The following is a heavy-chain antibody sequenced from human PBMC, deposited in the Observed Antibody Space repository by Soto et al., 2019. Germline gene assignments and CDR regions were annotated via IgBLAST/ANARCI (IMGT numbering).Heavy chain of an antibody. Sequence: VXXXEXGXGLVKPSETLSLTCTVSGGXISSYYWSWIXQPPGKGLEWIGYIYYSGSTNYNPSLKSRVTISVDTSKNQFSLKLSSVTAADTAVYYCARGTYYDSSGYYALLDYWGQGTLVTVSS. CDR1: GGXISSYY. D-gene: IGHD3-22*01. V-gene: IGHV4-59*01. J-gene: IGHJ4*02. CDR3: ARGTYYDSSGYYALLDY. CDR2: IYYSGST.